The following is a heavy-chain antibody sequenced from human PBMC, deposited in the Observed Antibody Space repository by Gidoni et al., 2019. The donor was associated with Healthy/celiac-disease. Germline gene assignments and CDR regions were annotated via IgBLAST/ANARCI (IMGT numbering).Heavy chain of an antibody. J-gene: IGHJ3*02. CDR3: AKDKVTTVTPDAFDI. CDR1: GFTFSSYA. CDR2: ISGSGAST. V-gene: IGHV3-23*01. D-gene: IGHD4-17*01. Sequence: EVQLLESGGGLVQLGGSMRLSCAASGFTFSSYAMGWVRQAPGKGLEWVSAISGSGASTYYADSVKGRFTISRDNSKNTLYLQMNSLRAEDTAVYYCAKDKVTTVTPDAFDIWGQGTMVTVSS.